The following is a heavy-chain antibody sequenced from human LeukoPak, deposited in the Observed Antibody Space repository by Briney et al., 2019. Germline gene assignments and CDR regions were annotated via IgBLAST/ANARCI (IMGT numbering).Heavy chain of an antibody. CDR3: ARDTSGSYPITYFDS. Sequence: PGGSLRLSCAASGFTFTTYAMIWVRRAPGKGLEWVSAISGGGDATYYADFVKGRFTISRDNSENTVYLQVNSLRAEDTAVYYCARDTSGSYPITYFDSWGQGALVTVSS. CDR2: ISGGGDAT. V-gene: IGHV3-23*01. D-gene: IGHD3-10*01. J-gene: IGHJ4*02. CDR1: GFTFTTYA.